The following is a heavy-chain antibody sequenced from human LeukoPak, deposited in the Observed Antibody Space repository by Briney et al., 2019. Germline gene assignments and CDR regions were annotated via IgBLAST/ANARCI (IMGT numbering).Heavy chain of an antibody. D-gene: IGHD3-9*01. Sequence: GSLRLSCAASGFTFSGYAMHWVRQAPGKGLEWVAVISYDGSNKYYADSVKGRFTISRDNSKNTLSLQMNSLRAEDTAVYYCAKGGIYNIPFDYWGQGTLVTVSS. CDR3: AKGGIYNIPFDY. V-gene: IGHV3-30-3*01. CDR1: GFTFSGYA. CDR2: ISYDGSNK. J-gene: IGHJ4*02.